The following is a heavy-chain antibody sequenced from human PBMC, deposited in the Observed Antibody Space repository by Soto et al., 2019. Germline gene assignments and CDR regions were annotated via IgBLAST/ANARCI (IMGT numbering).Heavy chain of an antibody. CDR2: ISSSDAK. Sequence: KESGPVLVTPTETLTLTCTVSGFSLSNHRMSVGWIRQPPGKALEWLAHISSSDAKSYNTSLRNRLTISKDASKSQVALTLTNMDPVDTATYYCARMLGYGYDYWGQGTLVTVSS. D-gene: IGHD5-18*01. CDR1: GFSLSNHRMS. CDR3: ARMLGYGYDY. V-gene: IGHV2-26*01. J-gene: IGHJ4*02.